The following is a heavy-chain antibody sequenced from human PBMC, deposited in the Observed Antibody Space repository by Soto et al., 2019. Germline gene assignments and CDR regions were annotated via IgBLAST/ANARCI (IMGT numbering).Heavy chain of an antibody. Sequence: QVQLVQSGAEVQKPGSSVKVSCKASGGTFSSYAISWVRQAPGQGLEWMGGIIPIFGTANYAQKFQGRVTITADESTSTAYMELSSLRSEDTAVYYCARFRRGYYGDYDLKEAYWGQGTLVTVSS. V-gene: IGHV1-69*01. CDR1: GGTFSSYA. J-gene: IGHJ4*02. CDR2: IIPIFGTA. CDR3: ARFRRGYYGDYDLKEAY. D-gene: IGHD4-17*01.